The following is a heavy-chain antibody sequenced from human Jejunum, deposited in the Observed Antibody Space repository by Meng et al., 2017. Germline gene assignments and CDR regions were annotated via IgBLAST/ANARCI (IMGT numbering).Heavy chain of an antibody. CDR3: ARKMTDFYDSSGYSHFDY. V-gene: IGHV4-30-4*01. J-gene: IGHJ4*02. D-gene: IGHD3-22*01. CDR1: GCPTHGCDYS. CDR2: IFYSGTS. Sequence: QVQLQESGPGLVKPSQTLSLPCTVSGCPTHGCDYSWSWIRPPPGKGLEWIGDIFYSGTSHYNPSLKSRVFMSVDTSKNQFSLKLISVTAADTAVYYCARKMTDFYDSSGYSHFDYWGQGTLVTVSS.